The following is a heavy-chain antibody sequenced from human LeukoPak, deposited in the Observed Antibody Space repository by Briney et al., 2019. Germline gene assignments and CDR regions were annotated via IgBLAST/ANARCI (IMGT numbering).Heavy chain of an antibody. CDR1: GFTFSSYA. Sequence: PGRSLRLSCAASGFTFSSYAMHWVRQAPGKELEWVAVISYDGSNKYYADSVKGRFTISRDNSKNTLYLQMNSLKTEDTAVYYCTAQHVLYYYDSMYWGQGTLVTVSS. CDR2: ISYDGSNK. CDR3: TAQHVLYYYDSMY. J-gene: IGHJ4*02. V-gene: IGHV3-30-3*01. D-gene: IGHD3-22*01.